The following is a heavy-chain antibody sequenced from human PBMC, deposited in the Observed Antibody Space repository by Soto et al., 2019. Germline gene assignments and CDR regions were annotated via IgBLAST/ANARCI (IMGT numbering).Heavy chain of an antibody. Sequence: SETLSLTCAVYGGSFSGYYWSWIRQPPGKGLEWIGEINHSGSTNYNPSLKSRVTISVDTSKNQFSLKPSSVTAADTAVYYCASYYGSGSYYNWFDPWGQGTLVTVSS. CDR3: ASYYGSGSYYNWFDP. D-gene: IGHD3-10*01. V-gene: IGHV4-34*01. CDR1: GGSFSGYY. J-gene: IGHJ5*02. CDR2: INHSGST.